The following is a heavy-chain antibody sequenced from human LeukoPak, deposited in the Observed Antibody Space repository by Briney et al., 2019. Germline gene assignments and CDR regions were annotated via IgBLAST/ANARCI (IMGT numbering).Heavy chain of an antibody. D-gene: IGHD1-26*01. V-gene: IGHV3-30*04. CDR3: ARDVSGSYPY. Sequence: QTGGSLRLSCAASGFTFSSYAIHWVRQAPGKGLEWVAVISYDGSNKYYADSVKGRFTISRDNSKNTLYLQMNSLRAEDTAVYYCARDVSGSYPYWGQGTLVTVSS. CDR1: GFTFSSYA. CDR2: ISYDGSNK. J-gene: IGHJ4*02.